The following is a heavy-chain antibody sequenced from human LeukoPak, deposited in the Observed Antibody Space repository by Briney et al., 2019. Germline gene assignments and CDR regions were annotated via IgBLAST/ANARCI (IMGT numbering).Heavy chain of an antibody. CDR2: ISAYNGNT. CDR1: GYTFTSYG. D-gene: IGHD6-13*01. V-gene: IGHV1-18*01. Sequence: ASVKVSCKASGYTFTSYGISWARQAPGQGLEWMGWISAYNGNTNYAQKLQGRVTMTTDTSTSTAYMELRSLRSDDTAVYYCARDRGIAAAGTRGDYWGQGTLVTVSS. J-gene: IGHJ4*02. CDR3: ARDRGIAAAGTRGDY.